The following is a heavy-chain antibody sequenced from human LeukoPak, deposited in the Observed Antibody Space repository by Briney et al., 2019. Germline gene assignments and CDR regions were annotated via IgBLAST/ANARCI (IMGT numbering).Heavy chain of an antibody. CDR2: IYHSGST. J-gene: IGHJ5*02. Sequence: SETLSLTCAVSGGSISSSNWWSWVRQPPGKGLEWIGEIYHSGSTNYNPSLKSRVTISVDKSKNQFSLKLSSVTAADTAVYYCARDRSGSLTHRTYNWFDPWGQGTLVTVSS. CDR3: ARDRSGSLTHRTYNWFDP. D-gene: IGHD6-25*01. V-gene: IGHV4-4*02. CDR1: GGSISSSNW.